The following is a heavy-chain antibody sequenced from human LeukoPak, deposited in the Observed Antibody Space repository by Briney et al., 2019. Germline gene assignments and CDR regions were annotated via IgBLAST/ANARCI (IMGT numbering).Heavy chain of an antibody. V-gene: IGHV4-59*01. CDR2: IYYSGST. Sequence: SETLSLTCTVSGGSISSYDWSWIRQPPGKGLEWIGYIYYSGSTNYNPSLKSRVTISVDTSKNQFPLKLRSVTAAETAVYYYAIHFGKYSFDYWGQGSLVTVSS. D-gene: IGHD3-3*01. J-gene: IGHJ4*02. CDR1: GGSISSYD. CDR3: AIHFGKYSFDY.